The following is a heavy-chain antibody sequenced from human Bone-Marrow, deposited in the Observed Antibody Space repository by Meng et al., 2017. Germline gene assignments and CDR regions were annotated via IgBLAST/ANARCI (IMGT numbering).Heavy chain of an antibody. CDR3: ARVGYSSSWYF. CDR2: ISSSGSTI. D-gene: IGHD6-13*01. V-gene: IGHV3-11*01. CDR1: GFTFSDYY. Sequence: GESLKISCAASGFTFSDYYMSWIRQAPGKGLEWVSYISSSGSTIYYADSVKGRFTISRDNAKNSLYLQMNSLRAEDTAVYYCARVGYSSSWYFGGQGTLVTVSS. J-gene: IGHJ4*02.